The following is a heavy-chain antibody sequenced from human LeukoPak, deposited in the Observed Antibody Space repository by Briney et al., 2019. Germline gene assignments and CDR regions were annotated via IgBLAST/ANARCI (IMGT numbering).Heavy chain of an antibody. CDR3: ARNANWGFENWYFDL. D-gene: IGHD7-27*01. V-gene: IGHV5-51*01. J-gene: IGHJ2*01. CDR2: IYPGDSDT. Sequence: GESLKISCKGSGYSFTSYWIGWVRQMPGKGLEWMGIIYPGDSDTRYSPSFQGQVTISADKSISTAYLQWSSLKASGTAMYYCARNANWGFENWYFDLWGRGTLVTVSS. CDR1: GYSFTSYW.